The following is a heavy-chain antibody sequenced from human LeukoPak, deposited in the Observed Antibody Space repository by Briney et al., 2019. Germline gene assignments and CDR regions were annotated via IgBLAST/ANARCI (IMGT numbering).Heavy chain of an antibody. D-gene: IGHD3-10*01. CDR3: ASDLYYYGSGSY. CDR2: ISYDGSNK. CDR1: GFTFSSCA. V-gene: IGHV3-30-3*01. J-gene: IGHJ4*02. Sequence: PGGSLRLSCAASGFTFSSCAMHWVRQAPGKGLEWVTVISYDGSNKYYADSVKGRFTISRDNSKNTLYLQMNSLRAEDTAVYYCASDLYYYGSGSYWGQGTLVTVSS.